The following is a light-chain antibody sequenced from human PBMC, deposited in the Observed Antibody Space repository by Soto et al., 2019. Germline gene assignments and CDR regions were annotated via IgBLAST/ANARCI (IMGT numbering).Light chain of an antibody. CDR3: QQYGSSVT. CDR2: GAH. Sequence: EVVFTQSPCTLSLSPGERATLPSRASQSVSSYLAWYQQKPGQAPRLLISGAHNRAPGIPDRFSGSESGTDFTLRISRLEPEDFAVYYCQQYGSSVTFGQGTKVDIK. CDR1: QSVSSY. V-gene: IGKV3-20*01. J-gene: IGKJ1*01.